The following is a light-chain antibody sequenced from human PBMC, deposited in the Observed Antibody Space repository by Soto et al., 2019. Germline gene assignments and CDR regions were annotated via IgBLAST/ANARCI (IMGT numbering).Light chain of an antibody. J-gene: IGKJ2*01. V-gene: IGKV1-39*01. Sequence: DIQMTQFPSSLSASVRDRVTITCRASQTINNYLNLYQQIPGKAPKLLIYAANNLQSGVPSRFSGRGSGTVFTLTITGLQSEDFTTYHCQQSSNSPPTFGQGTKLEI. CDR3: QQSSNSPPT. CDR1: QTINNY. CDR2: AAN.